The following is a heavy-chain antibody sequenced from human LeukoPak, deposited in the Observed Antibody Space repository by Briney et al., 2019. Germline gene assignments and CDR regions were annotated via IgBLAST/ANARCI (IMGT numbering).Heavy chain of an antibody. CDR1: GYTLTGYY. V-gene: IGHV1-2*02. D-gene: IGHD3-22*01. J-gene: IGHJ4*02. CDR2: INPNSGGT. CDR3: ARRRGISGSPYYFDY. Sequence: ASVKVSCKASGYTLTGYYMHWVPQAPGQGLGWMGWINPNSGGTNYAQKFQGRVTMTRYTSISTAYMELSRLRSDDTAVYYCARRRGISGSPYYFDYWGQGTLVTVSS.